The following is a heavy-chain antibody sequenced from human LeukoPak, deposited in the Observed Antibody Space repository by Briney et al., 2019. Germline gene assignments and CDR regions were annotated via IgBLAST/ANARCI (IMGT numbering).Heavy chain of an antibody. V-gene: IGHV3-30*18. D-gene: IGHD6-13*01. Sequence: PGGSLRLSCTASGFTFSSYGMHWVRQAPGKGLERVAHIASDGSDRHYADSVKGRFTISRDNSKNTVYLQMNSLRGEDTAVYCGAKDRSNSWTFDYWGQGTLVTVSS. J-gene: IGHJ4*02. CDR3: AKDRSNSWTFDY. CDR2: IASDGSDR. CDR1: GFTFSSYG.